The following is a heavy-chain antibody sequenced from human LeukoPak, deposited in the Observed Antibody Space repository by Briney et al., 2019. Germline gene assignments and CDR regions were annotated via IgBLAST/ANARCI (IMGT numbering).Heavy chain of an antibody. CDR3: ARDRGYFY. CDR1: GFTFSSYW. V-gene: IGHV3-7*01. J-gene: IGHJ4*02. Sequence: GGSLRLSCAASGFTFSSYWMSWVRQVPGKGLEWLANVDQDGSEEYYVDSVKGRFTISRDNAKNSLYLQMNSLRAEDTAVYYCARDRGYFYWGQGTLVTVSS. D-gene: IGHD5-18*01. CDR2: VDQDGSEE.